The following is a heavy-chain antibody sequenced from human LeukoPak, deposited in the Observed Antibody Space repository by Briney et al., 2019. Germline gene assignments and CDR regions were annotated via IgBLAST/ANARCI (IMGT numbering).Heavy chain of an antibody. CDR2: IRYTGDT. D-gene: IGHD1-1*01. CDR3: AKVPPQCCPGDTCDPIFDN. J-gene: IGHJ3*02. CDR1: GDSMCSPL. V-gene: IGHV4-59*11. Sequence: PSETLPLTYTVSGDSMCSPLWSWTRHSPGKGLEWIGYIRYTGDTNYNPSFRRRVTISLDTSKNQFFLNLNSVTTADTAIYYCAKVPPQCCPGDTCDPIFDNWGQGTMVTVSS.